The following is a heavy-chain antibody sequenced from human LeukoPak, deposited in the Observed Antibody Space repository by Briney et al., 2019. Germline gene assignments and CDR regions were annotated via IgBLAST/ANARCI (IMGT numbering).Heavy chain of an antibody. CDR1: GFTFSSYP. D-gene: IGHD3-10*01. CDR2: ITGNGETT. Sequence: PGGSLRLSCTASGFTFSSYPMYWVRQAPGKGLEWVSAITGNGETTYYADSMKGRFTLSRDNSKNTLYLQMSSLRAKDTAVYYCAISRAYGFLDYWGQGSLVTVSS. V-gene: IGHV3-23*01. CDR3: AISRAYGFLDY. J-gene: IGHJ4*02.